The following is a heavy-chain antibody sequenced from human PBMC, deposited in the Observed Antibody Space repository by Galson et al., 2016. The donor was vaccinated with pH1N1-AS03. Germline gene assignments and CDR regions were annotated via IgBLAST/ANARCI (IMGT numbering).Heavy chain of an antibody. CDR1: GYSVPTYS. Sequence: SVKVSCKASGYSVPTYSFNWVRQAPGQGLEWLGWNSASSGDTHYARKFQGRVTLTTDTSTSTAYMELRSRTSDDTAVYYCARAHYNADYVHDFWGQGTLVTVSS. CDR3: ARAHYNADYVHDF. J-gene: IGHJ4*02. CDR2: NSASSGDT. D-gene: IGHD3-10*01. V-gene: IGHV1-18*04.